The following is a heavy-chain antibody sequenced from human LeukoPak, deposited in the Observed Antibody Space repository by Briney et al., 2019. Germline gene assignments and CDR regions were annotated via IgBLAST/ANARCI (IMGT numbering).Heavy chain of an antibody. CDR2: LSYDDTNE. CDR3: ARDRRDGNNLAFHFDY. D-gene: IGHD5-24*01. Sequence: GGSLRLSCAASEFIFSRYAMHWVRQAPGKGLEWVAILSYDDTNEYYADSVTGRFTISRDNSKNTLYLQMNSLRPDDTAVYYCARDRRDGNNLAFHFDYWGQGTLVTVSS. CDR1: EFIFSRYA. J-gene: IGHJ4*02. V-gene: IGHV3-30*04.